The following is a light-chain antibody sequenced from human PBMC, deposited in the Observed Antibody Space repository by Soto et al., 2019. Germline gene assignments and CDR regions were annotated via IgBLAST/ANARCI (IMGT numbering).Light chain of an antibody. V-gene: IGLV2-23*01. CDR3: CSYAGPSTHVV. J-gene: IGLJ2*01. CDR1: NSDVGSYNL. Sequence: QSALTQPASVSGSPGQSITISCTGTNSDVGSYNLVSWYQQHPGKAPKILIYEGSKRPSGVPNRFSASKSGNTASLTISGLQAEDEAHYHCCSYAGPSTHVVFGGGTKLTVL. CDR2: EGS.